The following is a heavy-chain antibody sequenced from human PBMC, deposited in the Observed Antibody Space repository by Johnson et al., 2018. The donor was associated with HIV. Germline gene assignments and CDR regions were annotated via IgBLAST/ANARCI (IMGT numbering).Heavy chain of an antibody. J-gene: IGHJ3*02. D-gene: IGHD6-19*01. CDR1: GFTFSNYG. Sequence: VQLVESGGGVVQPGRSLRLSCSASGFTFSNYGMQWVRQAPGKGLEWVSAISGSGGSRYYADSVKGRFTISRDNAKNSLYLQMNSLRAGDTAVYYCARPVAGMNDGFDIWGQGTMVTVSS. CDR3: ARPVAGMNDGFDI. CDR2: ISGSGGSR. V-gene: IGHV3-21*01.